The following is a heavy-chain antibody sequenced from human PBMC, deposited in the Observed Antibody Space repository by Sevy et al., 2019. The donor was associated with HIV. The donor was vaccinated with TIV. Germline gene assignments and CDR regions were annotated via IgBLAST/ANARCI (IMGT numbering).Heavy chain of an antibody. CDR1: GFTFSDYS. J-gene: IGHJ4*02. Sequence: GSLRLSCAASGFTFSDYSLNWVRQAPGKGLEWVSYISRSGTTRHYADSVRGRFTISRDDAKNSLYLQMSRLRDEDTAVYYCARDDTASYLPVSWGQRTLVTVSS. CDR3: ARDDTASYLPVS. D-gene: IGHD3-10*01. CDR2: ISRSGTTR. V-gene: IGHV3-48*02.